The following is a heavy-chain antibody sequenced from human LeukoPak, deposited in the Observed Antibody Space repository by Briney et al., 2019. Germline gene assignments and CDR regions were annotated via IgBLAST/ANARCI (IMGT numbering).Heavy chain of an antibody. V-gene: IGHV4-30-4*08. CDR1: GGSISSGDYY. CDR2: IYYSGST. J-gene: IGHJ4*02. D-gene: IGHD3-9*01. Sequence: PSETLSLTCTVSGGSISSGDYYWSWIRQPPGKGLEWIGYIYYSGSTYYNPSLKSRVTISVDTSKNQFSLKLSSVTAADTAVYYCASYDILTGYDYWGQGTLVTVSS. CDR3: ASYDILTGYDY.